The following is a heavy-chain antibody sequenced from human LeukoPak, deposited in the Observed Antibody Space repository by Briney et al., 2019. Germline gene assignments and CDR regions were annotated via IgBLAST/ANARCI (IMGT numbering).Heavy chain of an antibody. Sequence: QASETLSLTCGVYGGSFSGYYWSWIRQSPEKGLEWIGEINHSGTTNYHPSLKSRVTISVDASKSQFSLELSSVTAADTAVYYCVRGPIAATGSYFDYWGLGTVVTVSS. CDR3: VRGPIAATGSYFDY. J-gene: IGHJ4*02. CDR1: GGSFSGYY. D-gene: IGHD6-13*01. V-gene: IGHV4-34*01. CDR2: INHSGTT.